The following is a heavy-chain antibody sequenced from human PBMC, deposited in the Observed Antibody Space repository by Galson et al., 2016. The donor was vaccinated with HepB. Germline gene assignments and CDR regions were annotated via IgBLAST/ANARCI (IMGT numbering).Heavy chain of an antibody. CDR3: AREGGTVLRCFDWQSYYYYMDV. J-gene: IGHJ6*03. D-gene: IGHD3-9*01. Sequence: SGAEVKRPGASVKVSCKASGYTFNNYGITWVRQAPGQGLEWMGWISVYSGNTNYAQKLQGRVTMTTDTSTSTAYMELRSLRSEDTAVYYCAREGGTVLRCFDWQSYYYYMDVWGKGTTVTVSS. CDR2: ISVYSGNT. CDR1: GYTFNNYG. V-gene: IGHV1-18*01.